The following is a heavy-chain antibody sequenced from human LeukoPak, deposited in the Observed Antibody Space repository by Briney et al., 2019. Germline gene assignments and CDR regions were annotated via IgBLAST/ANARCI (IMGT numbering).Heavy chain of an antibody. CDR1: GGTFSSYA. CDR2: IIPIFGTA. Sequence: ASVKVSCKASGGTFSSYAISWVRQAPGQGLEWMGGIIPIFGTANYAQKFQGRVTITADESTSTAYMELNSLRSEDTAVYYCARDTRPFAGFDPWGQGTLVTVSS. J-gene: IGHJ5*02. V-gene: IGHV1-69*13. D-gene: IGHD3-3*02. CDR3: ARDTRPFAGFDP.